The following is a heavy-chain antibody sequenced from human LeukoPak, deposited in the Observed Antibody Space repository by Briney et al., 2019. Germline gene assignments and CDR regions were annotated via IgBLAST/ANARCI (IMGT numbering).Heavy chain of an antibody. CDR2: ISWNSGSI. CDR1: GFTFDDYA. Sequence: GRSLRLSCAASGFTFDDYAMHWVRQAPGKGLEWVSGISWNSGSIGYADSVKGRFTISRDNAKNSLYLQMNSLSAEDTALYYCAKEHRGISSSPDYWGQETLVTVSS. V-gene: IGHV3-9*01. D-gene: IGHD6-13*01. CDR3: AKEHRGISSSPDY. J-gene: IGHJ4*02.